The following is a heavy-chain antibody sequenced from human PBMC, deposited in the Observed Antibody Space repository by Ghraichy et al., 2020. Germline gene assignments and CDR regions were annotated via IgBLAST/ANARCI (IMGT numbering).Heavy chain of an antibody. J-gene: IGHJ3*02. CDR1: GFTFSSYN. V-gene: IGHV3-48*02. D-gene: IGHD2-15*01. CDR2: ISSSGSTI. CDR3: ARDSYCTGGTCYSWSHTFDM. Sequence: GESLNISCTASGFTFSSYNMNWVRQAPGKGLEWVSYISSSGSTIYYADSVKGRFTISRDTAKNSLYLQMNSLRDEDSAVYFCARDSYCTGGTCYSWSHTFDMWGQGKMVTVSS.